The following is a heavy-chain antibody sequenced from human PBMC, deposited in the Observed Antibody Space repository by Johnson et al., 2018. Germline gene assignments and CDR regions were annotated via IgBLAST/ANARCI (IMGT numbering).Heavy chain of an antibody. J-gene: IGHJ3*02. D-gene: IGHD3-22*01. CDR3: ARGWYYYDSSGYLSSFDI. Sequence: QVQLVQSGGGVVQSGRSLRLSCAASGFTFSSYGMHWVRQAPGKGLEWVAVIWYDRSNKYYTDSVKGRFTISRDNSKNSLYLQMNSLRAEDTALYHCARGWYYYDSSGYLSSFDIWGQGTMVTVSS. CDR1: GFTFSSYG. CDR2: IWYDRSNK. V-gene: IGHV3-33*01.